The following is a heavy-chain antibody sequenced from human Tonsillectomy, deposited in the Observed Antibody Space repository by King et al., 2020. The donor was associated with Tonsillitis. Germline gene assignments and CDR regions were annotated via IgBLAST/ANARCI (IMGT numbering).Heavy chain of an antibody. CDR3: ARGMEWFGDLLFGCLY. CDR2: INHSGST. V-gene: IGHV4-34*01. Sequence: QVQLQQWGAGLLKPSETLSLTCAVYGGSFSGYYWSWIRQPPGKGLEWIGEINHSGSTNYNPSLKSRVTISVDTSKNQFSLNLSSVTAADTAVYYCARGMEWFGDLLFGCLYWGQGTLVTVSS. J-gene: IGHJ4*02. D-gene: IGHD3-10*01. CDR1: GGSFSGYY.